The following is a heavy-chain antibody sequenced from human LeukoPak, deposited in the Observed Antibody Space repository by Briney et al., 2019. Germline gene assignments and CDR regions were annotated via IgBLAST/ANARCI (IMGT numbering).Heavy chain of an antibody. CDR1: GYTFTSYG. CDR3: ARMSSMGSGWYVWSYFDY. CDR2: ISAYNGNT. Sequence: ASVKVSCKASGYTFTSYGISWVRQAPGQGLEWMGWISAYNGNTNYAQKLQGRVTMTTDTSTSTAYMELRSLRSDDTAVYYCARMSSMGSGWYVWSYFDYWGQGTLVTVSS. D-gene: IGHD6-19*01. J-gene: IGHJ4*02. V-gene: IGHV1-18*01.